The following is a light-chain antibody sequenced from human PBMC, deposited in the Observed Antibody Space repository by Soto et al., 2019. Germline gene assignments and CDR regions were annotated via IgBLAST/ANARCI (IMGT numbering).Light chain of an antibody. Sequence: EIVMTQSPATLSVTRGERVTLSCRASQSVRSNLAWYQQKPGQVPRVLIYGASTRAIGIPDRFSGSGSGTEFTLTISSLQSEDFAVYYCQHYNNLWGFGGGTKVEIK. CDR2: GAS. CDR3: QHYNNLWG. V-gene: IGKV3-15*01. J-gene: IGKJ4*01. CDR1: QSVRSN.